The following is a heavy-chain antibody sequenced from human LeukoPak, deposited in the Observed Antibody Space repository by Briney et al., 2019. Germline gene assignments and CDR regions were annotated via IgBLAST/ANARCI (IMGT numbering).Heavy chain of an antibody. CDR2: ISGSGGST. Sequence: GGSLRLSCAASGFTFSSYAMSWVRQAPGKGLEWVSAISGSGGSTYYADSVKGRFTISRDNSKNTLYLQMNSLRAEDTAVYYCAKDLKYYGDYLWDYWGQGTLVTVSS. D-gene: IGHD4-17*01. J-gene: IGHJ4*02. V-gene: IGHV3-23*01. CDR1: GFTFSSYA. CDR3: AKDLKYYGDYLWDY.